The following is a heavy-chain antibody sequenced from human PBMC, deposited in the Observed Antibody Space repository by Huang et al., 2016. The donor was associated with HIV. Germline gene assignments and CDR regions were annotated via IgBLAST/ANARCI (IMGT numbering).Heavy chain of an antibody. D-gene: IGHD3-10*01. J-gene: IGHJ3*01. V-gene: IGHV1-18*04. Sequence: QVQLVQSGTEVRKPGASVKVSRKASGYTFTTFCIPGVRHAPGQGLEWMGWSSPYSGMTEYEQKLRGRITMTKDTSTTTGYMELRTLTADDTAVYYCARSYGSGNDFLDFWGQGTLVTVSS. CDR1: GYTFTTFC. CDR2: SSPYSGMT. CDR3: ARSYGSGNDFLDF.